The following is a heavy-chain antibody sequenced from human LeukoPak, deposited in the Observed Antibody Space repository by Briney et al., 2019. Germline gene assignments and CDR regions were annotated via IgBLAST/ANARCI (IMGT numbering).Heavy chain of an antibody. V-gene: IGHV4-34*01. CDR2: INHSGST. CDR3: ARGRRATVTKPHFDY. J-gene: IGHJ4*02. CDR1: GGSFSGYY. Sequence: PSETLSLTCAVYGGSFSGYYWSWIRQPPGKGLEWTGEINHSGSTNYNPSLKSRVTISVDTSKNQFSLKLSSVTAADTAVYYCARGRRATVTKPHFDYWGQGTLVTVSS. D-gene: IGHD4-17*01.